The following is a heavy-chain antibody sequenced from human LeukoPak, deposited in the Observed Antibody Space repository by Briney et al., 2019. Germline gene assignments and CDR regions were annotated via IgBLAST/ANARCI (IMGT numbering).Heavy chain of an antibody. CDR1: GFTFSSYW. CDR2: IKQDGSEK. CDR3: ARDLVHNYDYVWGSYRTDLFDY. D-gene: IGHD3-16*02. V-gene: IGHV3-7*03. Sequence: GGSLRLSCAVSGFTFSSYWMSGVRQAPGKGLEWVANIKQDGSEKYYVDSVKGRFTISRDNAKNSLYLQMNSLRAEDTAVYYCARDLVHNYDYVWGSYRTDLFDYWGQGTLVTVSS. J-gene: IGHJ4*02.